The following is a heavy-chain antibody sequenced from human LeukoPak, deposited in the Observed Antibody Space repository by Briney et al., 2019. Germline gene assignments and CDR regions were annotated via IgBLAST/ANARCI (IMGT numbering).Heavy chain of an antibody. CDR1: GGSISSYY. J-gene: IGHJ3*02. V-gene: IGHV4-59*01. CDR3: ARELRDSSGYRLNVFDI. D-gene: IGHD3-22*01. Sequence: SETLSPTCTVSGGSISSYYWSWIRQPPGKGLEWIGYIYYSGSTNYNPSLKSRVTTSVDTSKKQFSLKLSSVTAADTAVYYCARELRDSSGYRLNVFDIWGQGTMVTVSS. CDR2: IYYSGST.